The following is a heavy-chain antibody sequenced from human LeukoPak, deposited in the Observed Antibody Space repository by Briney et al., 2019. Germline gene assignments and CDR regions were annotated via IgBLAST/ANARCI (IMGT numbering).Heavy chain of an antibody. CDR3: ARSPIAVAGHNWFDP. J-gene: IGHJ5*02. CDR2: IYYSGST. Sequence: SETLSLTCTVSGGSISSYYWSWIRQPPGKGLEWIGYIYYSGSTNYNPSLKSRVTISVDTSKNQFSLKLSSVTAADTAVYYCARSPIAVAGHNWFDPWGQGTLVTVSS. CDR1: GGSISSYY. D-gene: IGHD6-19*01. V-gene: IGHV4-59*01.